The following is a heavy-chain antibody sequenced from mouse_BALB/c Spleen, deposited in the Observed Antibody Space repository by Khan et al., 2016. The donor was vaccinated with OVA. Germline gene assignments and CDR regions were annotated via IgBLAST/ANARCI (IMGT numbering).Heavy chain of an antibody. V-gene: IGHV1S41*01. CDR2: IVPGSGST. J-gene: IGHJ4*01. CDR1: GYSFTSYW. Sequence: DLVKPGDSVSLSCTASGYSFTSYWINWIKQRPGQSLEWIGRIVPGSGSTSNNEMFKGKATLTVDTSYTTAYIQLSSMSSEASAVYVCAKSNYNESSIYAIDYWGQGTSVTVSA. D-gene: IGHD1-1*01. CDR3: AKSNYNESSIYAIDY.